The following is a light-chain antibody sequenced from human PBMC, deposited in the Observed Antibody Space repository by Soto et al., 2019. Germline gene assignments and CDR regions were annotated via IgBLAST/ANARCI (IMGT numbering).Light chain of an antibody. CDR2: DAS. Sequence: DIQMTQSPSSLSASIGDRVTITCQASEDISDFLNWYQQKPGKAPKLLIYDASNLERGVPSRFGGSGSGTDFTLTITSLQPDDFATYYCQQYDDLLFTFGPGTKVDLK. V-gene: IGKV1-33*01. CDR3: QQYDDLLFT. J-gene: IGKJ3*01. CDR1: EDISDF.